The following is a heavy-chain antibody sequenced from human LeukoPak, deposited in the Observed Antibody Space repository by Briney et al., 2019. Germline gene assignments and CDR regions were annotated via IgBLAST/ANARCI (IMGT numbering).Heavy chain of an antibody. CDR3: ASGSYCSGGSCYFG. V-gene: IGHV4-34*01. CDR1: GGSFSGYY. D-gene: IGHD2-15*01. J-gene: IGHJ4*02. Sequence: SETLSLTCAVYGGSFSGYYWSWIRQPPGKGLEWIGEINHSGSTNYNPSLKSRVTISVDTSKNQFSLKLSSVTAADTAVYYCASGSYCSGGSCYFGWGQGTRVTVSS. CDR2: INHSGST.